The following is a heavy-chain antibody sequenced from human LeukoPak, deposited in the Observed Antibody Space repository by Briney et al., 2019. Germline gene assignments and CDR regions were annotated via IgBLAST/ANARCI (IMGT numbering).Heavy chain of an antibody. D-gene: IGHD3-10*01. CDR1: GFTFSSYA. V-gene: IGHV3-23*01. Sequence: PGGSLRLSCAASGFTFSSYAMSWVRQAPGKGLEWVSVITRSGSTYYADSVKGRFTISRDNSKNTLYLQMNSLRAEDTAVYSCAKDAVAPGSGGDFFDYWGQGTLVTVPS. J-gene: IGHJ4*02. CDR3: AKDAVAPGSGGDFFDY. CDR2: ITRSGST.